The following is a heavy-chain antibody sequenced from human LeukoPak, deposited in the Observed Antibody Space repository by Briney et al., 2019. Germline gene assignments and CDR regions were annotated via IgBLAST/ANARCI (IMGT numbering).Heavy chain of an antibody. CDR1: GFTFSSYG. CDR2: IRYDGSNK. J-gene: IGHJ4*02. CDR3: AKDPIRNIVVVPAAKGY. V-gene: IGHV3-30*02. D-gene: IGHD2-2*01. Sequence: GGSLRLSCAASGFTFSSYGMHWVRQAPGKGLEWVAFIRYDGSNKYYADSVKGRFTISRDNSKNTLYLQMNSLRAEDTAVYYCAKDPIRNIVVVPAAKGYWGQGTLVTASS.